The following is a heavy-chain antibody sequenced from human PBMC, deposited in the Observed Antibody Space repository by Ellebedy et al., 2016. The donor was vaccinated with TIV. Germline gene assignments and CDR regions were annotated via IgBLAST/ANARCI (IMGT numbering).Heavy chain of an antibody. V-gene: IGHV1-69*13. CDR2: IIPIFGTA. J-gene: IGHJ4*02. D-gene: IGHD1-26*01. Sequence: AASVKVSCKASGGTFSSYAISWVRQAPGQGLEWMGGIIPIFGTANYAQKFQGRVTITADESTSTAYMELSSLRSEDTAVYYCARGLVGAGNGYFDYWGQGTLVTVSS. CDR3: ARGLVGAGNGYFDY. CDR1: GGTFSSYA.